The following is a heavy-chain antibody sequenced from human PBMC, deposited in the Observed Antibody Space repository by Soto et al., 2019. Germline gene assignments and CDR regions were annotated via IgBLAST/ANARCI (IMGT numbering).Heavy chain of an antibody. CDR1: GFTFSNNA. V-gene: IGHV3-23*01. Sequence: EVQLLESGGGLAQPGGSLRLSSAASGFTFSNNAMNWVRKAPGKGLEWVSGISGTGYGTYYADSVKGRFTISRDSSNNTLYLQMNSLRGEDTAIYYCAKARQAQSHYYYGMVVWGQGTPVTVSS. D-gene: IGHD6-19*01. J-gene: IGHJ6*02. CDR2: ISGTGYGT. CDR3: AKARQAQSHYYYGMVV.